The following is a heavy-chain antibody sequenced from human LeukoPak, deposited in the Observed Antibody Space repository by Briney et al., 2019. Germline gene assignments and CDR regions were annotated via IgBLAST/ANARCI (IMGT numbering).Heavy chain of an antibody. CDR2: MNPNSGNT. J-gene: IGHJ4*02. D-gene: IGHD3-22*01. Sequence: TSVKVSCKASGYTFTSYDINWVRQATGQGLEWMGWMNPNSGNTGYAQKFQGRVTITRNTSISTAYMELSSLRSEDTAVYYCARGRPTMIVDCWGQGTLVTVSS. V-gene: IGHV1-8*03. CDR3: ARGRPTMIVDC. CDR1: GYTFTSYD.